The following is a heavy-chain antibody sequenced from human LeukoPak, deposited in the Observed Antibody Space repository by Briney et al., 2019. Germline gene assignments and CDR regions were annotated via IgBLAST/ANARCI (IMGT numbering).Heavy chain of an antibody. V-gene: IGHV3-30*18. CDR1: GFTFSSYA. Sequence: GGSLRLSCAASGFTFSSYAMSWVRQAPGRGLEWVAVISYDGSKKYYADSVKGRFTISRDNSKNTLYLQMNSLRVEDTAVYYCAKDSSGWMYYFDYWGQGTLVTVSS. CDR3: AKDSSGWMYYFDY. J-gene: IGHJ4*02. CDR2: ISYDGSKK. D-gene: IGHD6-19*01.